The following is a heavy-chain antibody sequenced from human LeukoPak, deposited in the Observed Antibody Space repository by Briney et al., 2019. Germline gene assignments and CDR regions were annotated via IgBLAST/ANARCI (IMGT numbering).Heavy chain of an antibody. Sequence: GASVKVSWKASGGTFSSYAISWVRQAPGQGLEWMGRIIPIFGTANYAQKFQGRVTITTDESTSTAYMELSSLRSEDTAVYYCARDPDPLESRAVTTLYIDYWGQGTLVTVSS. CDR2: IIPIFGTA. V-gene: IGHV1-69*05. CDR3: ARDPDPLESRAVTTLYIDY. D-gene: IGHD4-17*01. CDR1: GGTFSSYA. J-gene: IGHJ4*02.